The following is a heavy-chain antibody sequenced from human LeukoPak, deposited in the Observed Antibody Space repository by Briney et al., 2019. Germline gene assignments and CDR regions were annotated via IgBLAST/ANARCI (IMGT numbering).Heavy chain of an antibody. CDR1: GFTFSNYS. CDR3: ARGLTMVRGPLDY. CDR2: ISSSSSTI. V-gene: IGHV3-48*04. D-gene: IGHD3-10*01. J-gene: IGHJ4*02. Sequence: SGGSLRLSCAASGFTFSNYSMNWVRQAPGKGLEWVSYISSSSSTIYYADSVKGRFTISRDNAKNSLYLQMNSLRAEDTAVYYCARGLTMVRGPLDYWGQGTLVTVSS.